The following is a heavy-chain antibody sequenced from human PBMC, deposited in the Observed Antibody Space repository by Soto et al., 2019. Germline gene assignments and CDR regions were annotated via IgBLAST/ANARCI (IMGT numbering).Heavy chain of an antibody. V-gene: IGHV1-69*01. CDR3: ARESRSRAVAGTASIDY. CDR1: GGTFSSYA. Sequence: QVQLVQSGAEVKKPGSSVKVSCKASGGTFSSYAISWVRQAPGQGLEWMGGIIPVFGTANYAQKSQGSVTTTADESTSTGYRELSSLRSENTAVYYCARESRSRAVAGTASIDYWGQGTLVTVSS. D-gene: IGHD6-19*01. CDR2: IIPVFGTA. J-gene: IGHJ4*02.